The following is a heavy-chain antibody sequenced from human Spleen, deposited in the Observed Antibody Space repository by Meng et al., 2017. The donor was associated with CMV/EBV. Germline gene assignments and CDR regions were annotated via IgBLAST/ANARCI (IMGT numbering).Heavy chain of an antibody. D-gene: IGHD3-22*01. CDR2: VYGSGET. Sequence: GGSLRLSCAASGFSVSTNYMGWARQAPGKGLEWVSVVYGSGETYYEDSAKGRLTISRDSSKNTLYLQMNSLRAEDTAVYYCARAGEYYEGTGYGPVDFWGQGTLVIVSS. CDR1: GFSVSTNY. V-gene: IGHV3-66*02. J-gene: IGHJ4*02. CDR3: ARAGEYYEGTGYGPVDF.